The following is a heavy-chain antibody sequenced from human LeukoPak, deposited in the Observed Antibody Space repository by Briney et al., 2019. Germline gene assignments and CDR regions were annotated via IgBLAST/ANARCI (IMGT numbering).Heavy chain of an antibody. CDR1: GGSFSDYY. CDR3: ARYFRRPTVTTYFDF. D-gene: IGHD4-17*01. Sequence: SETLSLTCAVFGGSFSDYYWNWIRQSPGKGLEWIGEINHSGSTTYNPSLKSRVTVSVDTSKNQFSLKLRSVTAADTAAYYCARYFRRPTVTTYFDFWGQGTLVTVSS. CDR2: INHSGST. J-gene: IGHJ4*02. V-gene: IGHV4-34*01.